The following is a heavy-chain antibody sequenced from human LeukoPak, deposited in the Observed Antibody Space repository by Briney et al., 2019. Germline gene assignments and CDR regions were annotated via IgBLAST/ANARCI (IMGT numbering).Heavy chain of an antibody. CDR3: AKVGGFVSN. CDR1: GFTFSSYG. J-gene: IGHJ4*02. D-gene: IGHD3-16*01. CDR2: ISWNSGSI. Sequence: PGGSLRLSCAASGFTFSSYGMHWVRQAPGKGLEWVSGISWNSGSIGYADSVKGRFTISRDNAKNSLYLQMNSLRAEDTALYYCAKVGGFVSNWGQGTLVTVSS. V-gene: IGHV3-9*01.